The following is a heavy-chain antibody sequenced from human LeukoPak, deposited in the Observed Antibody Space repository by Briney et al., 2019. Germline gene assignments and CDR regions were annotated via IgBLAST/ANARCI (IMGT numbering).Heavy chain of an antibody. D-gene: IGHD6-19*01. Sequence: SETLSLTCTVSGGSINSYYWAWIRQPPGKGLEWVGYIHYSGSTNYNPSLMSRITTSVDTSKNQFSLQLNSVTPEDTAVYYCARDSSGWYYFDYWGQGTLVTVSS. J-gene: IGHJ4*02. CDR2: IHYSGST. CDR1: GGSINSYY. V-gene: IGHV4-59*12. CDR3: ARDSSGWYYFDY.